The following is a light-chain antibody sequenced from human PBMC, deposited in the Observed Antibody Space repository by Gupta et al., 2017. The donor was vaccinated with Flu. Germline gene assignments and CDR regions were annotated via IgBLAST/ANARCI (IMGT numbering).Light chain of an antibody. Sequence: RASHEVTVCVAWFQPKPGTAPKSLLCTAPKLQDGVPSRFSGSGSGTELTLTINSLQPSKFPTCNCQLDDRYPFAFGRGTKVDI. CDR1: HEVTVC. CDR2: TAP. CDR3: QLDDRYPFA. V-gene: IGKV1-16*01. J-gene: IGKJ3*01.